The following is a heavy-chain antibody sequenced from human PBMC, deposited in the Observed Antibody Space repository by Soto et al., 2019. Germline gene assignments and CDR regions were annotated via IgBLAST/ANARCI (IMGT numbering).Heavy chain of an antibody. CDR3: VRDHHDFSSDYHYYHMDV. CDR1: GYTLSNYG. V-gene: IGHV1-18*01. Sequence: ASVKVSCKASGYTLSNYGISWVRQAPGQGLEWMGWSSTYNGNTKYAKKFQGRVTMTTDTSTSTAYMELRSLRSDDTAVYYCVRDHHDFSSDYHYYHMDVWGKVNTVPV. CDR2: SSTYNGNT. D-gene: IGHD3-3*01. J-gene: IGHJ6*03.